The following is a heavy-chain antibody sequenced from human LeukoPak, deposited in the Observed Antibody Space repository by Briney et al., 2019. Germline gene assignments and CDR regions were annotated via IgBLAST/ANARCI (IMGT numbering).Heavy chain of an antibody. CDR2: IYHSGST. Sequence: SETLSLTCTVSGYSISSGYYWGWIRQPPGKGLEWIGSIYHSGSTYYNPSLKSRVTISVDTSKNQFSLKLSSVTAADTAVYYCARRVDFWSGYLSWFDPWGQGTLVTVSS. J-gene: IGHJ5*02. D-gene: IGHD3-3*01. CDR1: GYSISSGYY. CDR3: ARRVDFWSGYLSWFDP. V-gene: IGHV4-38-2*02.